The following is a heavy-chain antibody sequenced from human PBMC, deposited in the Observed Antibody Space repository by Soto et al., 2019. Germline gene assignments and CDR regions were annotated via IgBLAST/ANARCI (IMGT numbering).Heavy chain of an antibody. CDR2: ISSTSKNTI. Sequence: EVQLVESGGGLVQPGGSLRLSCAASGFSFSSYSLTWVRQAPGKGLECVSYISSTSKNTIYYADSVKGRFTISRDNAQNSLYLQMNSLRDEDTAVYCCARGYASGIYYDWGQGTLVTVSS. J-gene: IGHJ4*02. V-gene: IGHV3-48*02. CDR1: GFSFSSYS. D-gene: IGHD3-10*01. CDR3: ARGYASGIYYD.